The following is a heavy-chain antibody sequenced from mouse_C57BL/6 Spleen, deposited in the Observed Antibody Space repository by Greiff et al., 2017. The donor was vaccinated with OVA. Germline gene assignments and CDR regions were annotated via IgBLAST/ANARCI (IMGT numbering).Heavy chain of an antibody. CDR3: ARPSYYGSSYEDYFDY. J-gene: IGHJ2*01. Sequence: VQLQQSGAELVKPGASVKLSCKASGYTFTSYWMHWVKQRPGRGLEWIGRIDPNSGGTKYNEKFKSKATLTVDKPSSTAYMQLSSLTSEDSAVYYGARPSYYGSSYEDYFDYWGQGTTLTVSS. CDR2: IDPNSGGT. V-gene: IGHV1-72*01. CDR1: GYTFTSYW. D-gene: IGHD1-1*01.